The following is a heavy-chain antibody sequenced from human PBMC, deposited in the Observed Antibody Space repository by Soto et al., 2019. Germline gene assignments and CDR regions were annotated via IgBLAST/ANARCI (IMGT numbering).Heavy chain of an antibody. D-gene: IGHD6-6*01. J-gene: IGHJ6*02. CDR3: AGSVSSTLNYYYYGMAV. V-gene: IGHV4-31*03. CDR2: IYYSGST. CDR1: GGSISSGGYY. Sequence: PSETLSLTCTVSGGSISSGGYYWSWIRQHPGKGLEWIGYIYYSGSTYYNPSLKSRVTISVDTSKNQFSLKLSSVTAADTAVYYCAGSVSSTLNYYYYGMAVWGQGTTVTVSS.